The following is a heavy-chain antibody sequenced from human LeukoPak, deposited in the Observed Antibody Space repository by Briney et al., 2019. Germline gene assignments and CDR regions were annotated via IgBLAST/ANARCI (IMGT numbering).Heavy chain of an antibody. CDR3: ARAVHYYDSLGAAFDL. CDR2: IYSGGST. V-gene: IGHV3-66*01. CDR1: GFTVSSNY. J-gene: IGHJ3*01. D-gene: IGHD3-22*01. Sequence: PGGSLILSCAASGFTVSSNYMSWVRQAPGKGLEWVSVIYSGGSTYYADSVKGRFTISRDNSKNTLYLQMNSLRAEDTAVYYCARAVHYYDSLGAAFDLWGQGTMVTVSS.